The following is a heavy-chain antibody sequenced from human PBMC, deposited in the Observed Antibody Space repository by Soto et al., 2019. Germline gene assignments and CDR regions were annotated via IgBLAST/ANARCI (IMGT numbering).Heavy chain of an antibody. CDR3: ARVPTYYDFWSGYNQGFDY. CDR1: GHTFTSYG. D-gene: IGHD3-3*01. J-gene: IGHJ4*02. CDR2: ISAYNGNT. Sequence: QVQLVQSGAEVKKPGASVKVSCKASGHTFTSYGISWVRQAPGQGLEWMGWISAYNGNTNYAQKLQGRVTMTTDTSTSTAYMELRSLRSDDTAVYYCARVPTYYDFWSGYNQGFDYWGQGTLVTVSS. V-gene: IGHV1-18*01.